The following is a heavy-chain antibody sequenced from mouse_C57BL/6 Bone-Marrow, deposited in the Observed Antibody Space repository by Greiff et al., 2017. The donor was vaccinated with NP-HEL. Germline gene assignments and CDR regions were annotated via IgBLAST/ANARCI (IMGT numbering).Heavy chain of an antibody. CDR2: IWRGGST. D-gene: IGHD6-2*01. CDR1: GFSLTSYG. J-gene: IGHJ4*01. Sequence: QLQQSGPGLVQPSQSLSITCTVSGFSLTSYGVHWVRQSPGKGLEWLGVIWRGGSTDYNAAFMSRLSITKDNSKSQVFFKMNSLQADDTAIYYCAKKSLLYYYAMDYWGQGTSVTVSS. CDR3: AKKSLLYYYAMDY. V-gene: IGHV2-5*01.